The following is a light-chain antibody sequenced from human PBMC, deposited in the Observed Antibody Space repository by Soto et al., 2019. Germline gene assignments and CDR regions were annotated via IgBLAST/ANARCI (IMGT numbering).Light chain of an antibody. CDR1: QSVSSSY. CDR3: QQNDGSPRT. J-gene: IGKJ1*01. Sequence: PGERATHSCRASQSVSSSYLAWYQQKPGQAPRLLIYGASSRATGIPDRFSGSGSGTDFTLTISRLEPEDFAIYYCQQNDGSPRTFGQGTKVDIK. V-gene: IGKV3-20*01. CDR2: GAS.